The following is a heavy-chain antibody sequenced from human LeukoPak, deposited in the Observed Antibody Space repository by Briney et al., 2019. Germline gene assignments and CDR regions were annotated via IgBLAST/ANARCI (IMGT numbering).Heavy chain of an antibody. V-gene: IGHV3-48*04. CDR1: GFTFSSYS. CDR3: ARDLIGVGATTK. D-gene: IGHD1-26*01. CDR2: ISSSGSTI. J-gene: IGHJ4*02. Sequence: GGSLRLSCAASGFTFSSYSMNWVRQAQGKGLEGVSYISSSGSTIYYADSVKGRFTISRDNAKNSLYLQMNSLRAEDTAVYYCARDLIGVGATTKGGQGTLVTVSS.